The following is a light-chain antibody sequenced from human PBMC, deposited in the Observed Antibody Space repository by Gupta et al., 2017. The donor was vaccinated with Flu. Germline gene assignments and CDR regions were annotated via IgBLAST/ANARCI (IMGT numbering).Light chain of an antibody. Sequence: QSALTQPASVSGTPGQSITISCTGTISDIGAYNYVSWYRPAPGKAPKLIIYEVTNRPSGISSRVSGSKSGHTASLTISGRQAEDESDYDCSSYTTSSSLVFGGGTRVTVL. V-gene: IGLV2-14*01. CDR3: SSYTTSSSLV. CDR1: ISDIGAYNY. J-gene: IGLJ2*01. CDR2: EVT.